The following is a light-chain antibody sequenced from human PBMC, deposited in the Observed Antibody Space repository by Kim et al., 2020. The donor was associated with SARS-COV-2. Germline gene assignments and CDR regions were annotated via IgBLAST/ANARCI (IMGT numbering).Light chain of an antibody. CDR2: ATS. J-gene: IGKJ4*01. CDR1: ESISTNF. Sequence: LSPGEGATLSCRASESISTNFLAWYQQLPGQAPRLLIFATSTRATGVPDRFSGSGSDTDFTLTISRLEPEDFAVYYCQQYDNAPLTFGGGTKVEIK. CDR3: QQYDNAPLT. V-gene: IGKV3-20*01.